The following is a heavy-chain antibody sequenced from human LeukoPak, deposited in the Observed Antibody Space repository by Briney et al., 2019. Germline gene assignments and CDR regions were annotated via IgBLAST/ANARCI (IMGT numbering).Heavy chain of an antibody. D-gene: IGHD1-26*01. Sequence: ASVKVSCKASGYTFTGYGISWVRQAPGQGLEWMGWISAYNGNTNYAQKLQGRVTVSTDTSTSTAYMELRSLRSDDTAVYYCATGGRWELPRPYAFEIWGQGTMVTVSS. V-gene: IGHV1-18*01. CDR2: ISAYNGNT. CDR3: ATGGRWELPRPYAFEI. CDR1: GYTFTGYG. J-gene: IGHJ3*02.